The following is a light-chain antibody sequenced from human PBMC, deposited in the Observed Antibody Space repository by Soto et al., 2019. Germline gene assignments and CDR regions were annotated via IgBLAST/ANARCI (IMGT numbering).Light chain of an antibody. J-gene: IGKJ1*01. CDR3: QQYNNWPRT. V-gene: IGKV3-15*01. CDR1: QSVSSD. CDR2: GAS. Sequence: VLTQSPATLSLSPGETATLSCRASQSVSSDLAWYHQKPGQAPRLLIYGASTRATGIPARFSGSGSGTEFTLTINSLQSEDFAVYYCQQYNNWPRTFGQGTKVDIK.